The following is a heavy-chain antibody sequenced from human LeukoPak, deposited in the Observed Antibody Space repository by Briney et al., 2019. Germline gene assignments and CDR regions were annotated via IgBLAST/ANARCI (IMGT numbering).Heavy chain of an antibody. CDR1: GYTFSNYA. CDR2: ISVSDGST. V-gene: IGHV3-23*01. Sequence: GGSLRLSWSAAGYTFSNYAITCVRQAPGKGLEWVSAISVSDGSTYYSDSVTGRFSISRDKAKNTLYLQMTSLRTDDTAVYYCAKEGYVFWRAYQIDFWGQGTLVTVSS. CDR3: AKEGYVFWRAYQIDF. D-gene: IGHD3-3*01. J-gene: IGHJ4*02.